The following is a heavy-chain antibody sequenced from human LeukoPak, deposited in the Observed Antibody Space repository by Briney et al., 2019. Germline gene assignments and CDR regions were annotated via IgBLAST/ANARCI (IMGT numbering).Heavy chain of an antibody. J-gene: IGHJ4*02. CDR3: AKAYIVATGFDY. CDR2: ISYDGSNK. CDR1: GFTFSSYG. Sequence: PGGSLRLSCAASGFTFSSYGIHWVRQAPGKGLEWVAVISYDGSNKYYADSVKGRFTISRDNSKNTLYLQMGSLRAEDTAVYYCAKAYIVATGFDYWGQGTLVTVSS. D-gene: IGHD5-12*01. V-gene: IGHV3-30*18.